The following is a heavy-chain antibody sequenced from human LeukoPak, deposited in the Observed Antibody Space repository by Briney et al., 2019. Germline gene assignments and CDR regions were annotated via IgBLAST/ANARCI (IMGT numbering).Heavy chain of an antibody. J-gene: IGHJ3*02. D-gene: IGHD7-27*01. Sequence: SETLSLSCTVSGGSISRTYKWSWIRQPPGKGLEWIGYISHSETTNYNPSLKSRVTISVDTSKNRFSLRLSSVTAADTAVYYCARTDWGLERHAFDNWGQGTMVTVSS. CDR2: ISHSETT. CDR1: GGSISRTYK. CDR3: ARTDWGLERHAFDN. V-gene: IGHV4-59*08.